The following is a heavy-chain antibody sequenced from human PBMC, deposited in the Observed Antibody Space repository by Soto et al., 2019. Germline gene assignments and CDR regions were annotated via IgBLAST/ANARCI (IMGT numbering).Heavy chain of an antibody. CDR1: GGSFSGYY. D-gene: IGHD1-26*01. CDR2: INHSGST. CDR3: ARMVHGSYSGYDY. Sequence: PSETLSLTCAVYGGSFSGYYWSWIRQPPGKGLEWIGEINHSGSTNYNPSPMSRVTISVDTSKSQFSLKLSSVTAADTAMYYCARMVHGSYSGYDYWGQGTLVTVSS. J-gene: IGHJ4*02. V-gene: IGHV4-34*01.